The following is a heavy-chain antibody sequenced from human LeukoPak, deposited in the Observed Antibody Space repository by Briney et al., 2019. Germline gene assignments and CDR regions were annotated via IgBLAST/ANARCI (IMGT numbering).Heavy chain of an antibody. CDR2: IRRKISGGTT. V-gene: IGHV3-49*03. Sequence: GGSLRLSCTTSGFSFGDYAINWFRQAPGKGLEWVGFIRRKISGGTTEYAASMKGRFTISRDNSSSIAYLQMNNLKSEDTAVYYCTRDLVYSSTYRFDYWGQGTLVTVSS. CDR1: GFSFGDYA. CDR3: TRDLVYSSTYRFDY. D-gene: IGHD6-19*01. J-gene: IGHJ4*02.